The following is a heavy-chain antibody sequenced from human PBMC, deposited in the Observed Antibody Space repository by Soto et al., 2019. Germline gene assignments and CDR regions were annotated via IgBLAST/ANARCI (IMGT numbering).Heavy chain of an antibody. CDR2: IIPILGIA. J-gene: IGHJ4*02. Sequence: QVQLVQSGAEVKKPGSSVKVSCKASGGTFSSYTISWVRQAPGQGLEWMGRIIPILGIANYAQKFQGRVTINADKSTSTAYMELSSLRSEDTAVYYCARATGMVEGDYWGQGTLVTVSS. D-gene: IGHD2-15*01. CDR1: GGTFSSYT. V-gene: IGHV1-69*02. CDR3: ARATGMVEGDY.